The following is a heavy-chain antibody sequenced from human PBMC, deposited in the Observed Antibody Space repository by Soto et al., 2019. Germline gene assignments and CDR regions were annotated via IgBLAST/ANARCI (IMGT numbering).Heavy chain of an antibody. V-gene: IGHV4-31*03. D-gene: IGHD1-1*01. Sequence: SETLSLTCTVSGVSISSGGYYWSRNRQHPGKGLEWIGYIYYSGSTYYNPSLKSRVTISVDTSKNQFSLKLSSVTAADTAVYYCARAGTGTTSIWFDPWGQGTLVTVSS. J-gene: IGHJ5*02. CDR3: ARAGTGTTSIWFDP. CDR1: GVSISSGGYY. CDR2: IYYSGST.